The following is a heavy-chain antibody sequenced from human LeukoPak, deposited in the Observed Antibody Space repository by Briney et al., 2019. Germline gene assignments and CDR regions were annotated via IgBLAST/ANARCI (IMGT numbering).Heavy chain of an antibody. CDR2: IVVGSGNT. CDR1: GFTFTSSA. V-gene: IGHV1-58*01. Sequence: SVKVSCKASGFTFTSSAVQWVRQARGQRLEWIGWIVVGSGNTNYAQKFQERVTITRDMSTSTAYMELSSLRSEDTAVYYCARGRYSDFWSGYYTLNYYGMDVWGQGTTVTVSS. D-gene: IGHD3-3*01. CDR3: ARGRYSDFWSGYYTLNYYGMDV. J-gene: IGHJ6*02.